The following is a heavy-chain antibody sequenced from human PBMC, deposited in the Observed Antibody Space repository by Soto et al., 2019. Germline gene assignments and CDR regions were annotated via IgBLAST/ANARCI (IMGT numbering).Heavy chain of an antibody. CDR2: INAGNGNT. Sequence: QVQLVQSGAEVKKPGASVKVSCKASGYTFTSYAMHWVRQAPGQRLEWMGGINAGNGNTKYSQKFQGRVTITRDTSASTAYMELSSLRSEDTAVYYCARDPYVWGSYRFSGMDVWGQGTTVTVSS. J-gene: IGHJ6*02. CDR3: ARDPYVWGSYRFSGMDV. CDR1: GYTFTSYA. D-gene: IGHD3-16*02. V-gene: IGHV1-3*01.